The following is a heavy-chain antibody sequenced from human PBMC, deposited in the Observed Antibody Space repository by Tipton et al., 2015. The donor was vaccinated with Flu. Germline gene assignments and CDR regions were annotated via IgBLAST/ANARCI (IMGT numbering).Heavy chain of an antibody. D-gene: IGHD1-26*01. CDR1: GGSPSSYF. V-gene: IGHV4-4*07. CDR2: IYPSGNT. Sequence: TLSLTCTVSGGSPSSYFWSWIRQPAGKGLEWIGRIYPSGNTNYNPSLQSRVTMSVDTPRNQFSLSLTSVTAADAAIYYCARSGSYHHYYFDLWGRGTLVSVSS. CDR3: ARSGSYHHYYFDL. J-gene: IGHJ2*01.